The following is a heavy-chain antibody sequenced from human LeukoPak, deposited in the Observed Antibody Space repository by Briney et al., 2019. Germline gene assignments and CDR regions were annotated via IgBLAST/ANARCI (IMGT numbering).Heavy chain of an antibody. CDR3: AKGWSSLDY. J-gene: IGHJ4*02. D-gene: IGHD3-10*01. CDR1: ALTFSSHA. V-gene: IGHV3-23*01. CDR2: VSASGGSP. Sequence: GGSLRLSCAASALTFSSHAMSWVRQAPGKGLEWVSSVSASGGSPVYADSAKGRFTISRDNSKNTLYLQMNSLRADDTAVYYCAKGWSSLDYWGQGTLVTVPS.